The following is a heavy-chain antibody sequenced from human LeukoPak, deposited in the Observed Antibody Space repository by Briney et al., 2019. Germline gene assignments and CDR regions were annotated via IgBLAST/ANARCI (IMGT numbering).Heavy chain of an antibody. J-gene: IGHJ4*02. CDR3: AREKGVGPPDY. V-gene: IGHV1-69*04. CDR1: GGTFSSYA. CDR2: IIPIFGIG. Sequence: SVKVSCKASGGTFSSYAISWVRQAPGQGLEWMGRIIPIFGIGNYAQKFQGRFTITADKPTSTDYMELSSLRSEDAAVYYCAREKGVGPPDYWGQGTLVTVSS. D-gene: IGHD3-10*01.